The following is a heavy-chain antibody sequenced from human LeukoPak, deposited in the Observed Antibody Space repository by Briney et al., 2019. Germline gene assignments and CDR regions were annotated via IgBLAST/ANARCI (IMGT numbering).Heavy chain of an antibody. CDR1: GGSISSYY. J-gene: IGHJ5*02. CDR2: IYYSGST. V-gene: IGHV4-59*01. Sequence: SETLSLTCTVSGGSISSYYWSWIRQPPGKGLEWIGYIYYSGSTNYNPSLKSRVTISVDTSKNQFSLKLSSVTAADTAVYYCARDRAPFDPWGQGTLVTVSP. CDR3: ARDRAPFDP.